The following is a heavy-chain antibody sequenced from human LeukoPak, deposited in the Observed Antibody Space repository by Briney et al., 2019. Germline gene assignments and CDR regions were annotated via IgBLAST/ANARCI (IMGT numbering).Heavy chain of an antibody. J-gene: IGHJ3*02. CDR3: ARSNYGDYEGHDAFDI. Sequence: GSLRLSCAASGFTFSTYGMHWVRQAPGKGLEWVAVISYDGSNKYYGDSVKGRFTISRDTSNNTLYLQMNSLRAEDTAVYYCARSNYGDYEGHDAFDIWGQGTVVTVSS. V-gene: IGHV3-30*03. D-gene: IGHD4-17*01. CDR1: GFTFSTYG. CDR2: ISYDGSNK.